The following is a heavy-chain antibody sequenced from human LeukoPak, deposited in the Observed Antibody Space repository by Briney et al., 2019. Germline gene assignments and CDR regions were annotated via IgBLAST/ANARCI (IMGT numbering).Heavy chain of an antibody. CDR2: ISGSGGST. CDR3: AKWSVTLYYYYYYMDV. V-gene: IGHV3-23*01. Sequence: GGSLRLSCAASGFTFSSYGMSWVRRAPGKGLEWVSAISGSGGSTYYADSVKGRFTISRDNSKNTLYLQMNSLRAEDTAVYYCAKWSVTLYYYYYYMDVWGKGTTVTISS. J-gene: IGHJ6*03. D-gene: IGHD4-23*01. CDR1: GFTFSSYG.